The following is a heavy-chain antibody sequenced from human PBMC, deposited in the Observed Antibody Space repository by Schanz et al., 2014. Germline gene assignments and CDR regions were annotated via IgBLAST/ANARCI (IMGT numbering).Heavy chain of an antibody. CDR2: ITYNGGTI. J-gene: IGHJ4*02. CDR1: GFTASSHS. Sequence: EVQLVESGGGLVKPGGSLRLSCGVSGFTASSHSMNWVRQAPGKGLEWISYITYNGGTIYYADSVKGRFTMSRDNAKNSVFLQMNSLRAEDTAVYYCVRDSFFAFDYWGQGTLVTVSS. D-gene: IGHD3-3*01. V-gene: IGHV3-48*01. CDR3: VRDSFFAFDY.